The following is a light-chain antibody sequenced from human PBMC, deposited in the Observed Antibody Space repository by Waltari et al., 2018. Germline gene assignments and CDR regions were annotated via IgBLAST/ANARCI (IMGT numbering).Light chain of an antibody. CDR1: SSNIGRNP. J-gene: IGLJ2*01. CDR2: TNN. CDR3: AAWDDSLNGPV. Sequence: QSVLTQPPSASGTPGQRVTMSCSGSSSNIGRNPVNWYQQLPGTAPKLLIYTNNQRPSGVPDRFSDSKSGTSASLAISGLQSEDEADYYCAAWDDSLNGPVFGGGTKLTVL. V-gene: IGLV1-44*01.